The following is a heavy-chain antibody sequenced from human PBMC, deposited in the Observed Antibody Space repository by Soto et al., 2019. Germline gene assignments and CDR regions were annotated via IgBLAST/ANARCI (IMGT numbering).Heavy chain of an antibody. J-gene: IGHJ5*02. V-gene: IGHV3-23*01. CDR3: AKGGYCSGGSCYDNWFDP. D-gene: IGHD2-15*01. Sequence: HPGGSLRLSCAASGFTFSSYAMRWVRQAPGKGLEWVSAISGSGGSTYYADSVKGRFTISRDNSKNTLYLQMNSLRAEDTAVYYCAKGGYCSGGSCYDNWFDPWGQGTLVTVSS. CDR1: GFTFSSYA. CDR2: ISGSGGST.